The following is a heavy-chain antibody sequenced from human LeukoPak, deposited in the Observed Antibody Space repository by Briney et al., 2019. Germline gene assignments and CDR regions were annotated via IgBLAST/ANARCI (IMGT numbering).Heavy chain of an antibody. D-gene: IGHD2-21*02. V-gene: IGHV3-23*01. CDR2: ISGSGGST. Sequence: PGGSLRLSCAASGFTFSSYAMSWVRQAPGKGLEWVSAISGSGGSTYYADSVKGRFTISRDNSKNTLYLQMNSLRAEDTAVYYCAKGPYCGGDCYSDAFDIWGQGTMVTVSS. J-gene: IGHJ3*02. CDR1: GFTFSSYA. CDR3: AKGPYCGGDCYSDAFDI.